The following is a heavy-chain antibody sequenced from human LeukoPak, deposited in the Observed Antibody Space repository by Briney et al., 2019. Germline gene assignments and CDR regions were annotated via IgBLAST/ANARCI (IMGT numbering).Heavy chain of an antibody. CDR3: ARGGGIATPYFDY. CDR2: ISYDGSNK. V-gene: IGHV3-30-3*01. J-gene: IGHJ4*02. CDR1: GFTFSSYA. Sequence: GRSLRLSCAASGFTFSSYAMHWVRQAPGKGLEWVAVISYDGSNKYYADSVEGRFTISRDNSKNTLYLQMNSLRAEDTAVYYCARGGGIATPYFDYWGQGTLVTVSS. D-gene: IGHD6-13*01.